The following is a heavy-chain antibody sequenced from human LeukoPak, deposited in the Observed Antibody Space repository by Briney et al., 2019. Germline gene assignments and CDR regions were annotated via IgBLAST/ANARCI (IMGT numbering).Heavy chain of an antibody. CDR3: ARNPVYYYDSSGYPLYYYYYMDV. D-gene: IGHD3-22*01. CDR1: GGSISSHY. V-gene: IGHV4-59*11. CDR2: IYYSGST. J-gene: IGHJ6*03. Sequence: SETLSLTCTVSGGSISSHYWSWIRQPPGKGLEWIGYIYYSGSTNYNPSLKSRVTISVDTSKNQFSLKLSSVTAADTAVYYCARNPVYYYDSSGYPLYYYYYMDVWGKGTTVTVSS.